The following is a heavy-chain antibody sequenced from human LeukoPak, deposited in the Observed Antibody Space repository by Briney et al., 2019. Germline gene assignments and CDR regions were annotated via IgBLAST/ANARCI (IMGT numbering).Heavy chain of an antibody. Sequence: GGSLRLSCAGAGFTFSNYGMSWVRQAPGKGLEWVSVISRSGTETYHADSVRGRFTISRDNAKNTLYLQMNSLRAEDTAVYYCAKKSPDSSGNPAYDWGQGTLVTVSS. CDR2: ISRSGTET. V-gene: IGHV3-23*01. CDR3: AKKSPDSSGNPAYD. J-gene: IGHJ4*02. CDR1: GFTFSNYG. D-gene: IGHD4-23*01.